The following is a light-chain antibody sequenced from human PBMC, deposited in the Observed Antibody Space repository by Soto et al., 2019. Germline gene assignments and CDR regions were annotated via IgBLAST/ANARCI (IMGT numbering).Light chain of an antibody. J-gene: IGLJ1*01. CDR1: RSSIGSNT. V-gene: IGLV1-44*01. CDR2: SNN. CDR3: AAWDARLGGSYA. Sequence: QSALTQPPSVSGTPGQRVTISCSGSRSSIGSNTVNWYQHLPGSAPKLLIYSNNHRPSGVPDRFSASKAGASASLAISGLQSEDEGDYYCAAWDARLGGSYAFGSGTKVT.